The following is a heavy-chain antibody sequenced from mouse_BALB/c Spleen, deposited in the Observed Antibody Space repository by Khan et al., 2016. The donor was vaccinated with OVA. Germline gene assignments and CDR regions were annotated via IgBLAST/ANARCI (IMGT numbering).Heavy chain of an antibody. CDR3: ATSYFYGYYFDY. CDR1: GFTFSSYG. J-gene: IGHJ2*01. D-gene: IGHD1-1*01. Sequence: EVELVESGGGLVQPGGSRKLSCAASGFTFSSYGMHRVRQAPEKGLEWVAYISGDSNTIYYADTVKGRFTISRDNPKNTLFLRMTSLMSEDTAMYYCATSYFYGYYFDYWGPGTTLTVAS. CDR2: ISGDSNTI. V-gene: IGHV5-17*02.